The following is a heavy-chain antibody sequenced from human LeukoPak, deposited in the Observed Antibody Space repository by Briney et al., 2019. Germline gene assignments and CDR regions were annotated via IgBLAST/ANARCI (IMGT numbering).Heavy chain of an antibody. CDR2: IYPGDSDT. J-gene: IGHJ3*02. CDR1: GYSFTSYW. Sequence: GESPKISCKGSGYSFTSYWIGWVRQMPGKGLEWMGIIYPGDSDTRYSPSFQSQVTISADKSISTAYLQWSSLKASDTAMYYCARQRITIPAINAFDIWGQGTMVTVSS. V-gene: IGHV5-51*01. D-gene: IGHD3-3*01. CDR3: ARQRITIPAINAFDI.